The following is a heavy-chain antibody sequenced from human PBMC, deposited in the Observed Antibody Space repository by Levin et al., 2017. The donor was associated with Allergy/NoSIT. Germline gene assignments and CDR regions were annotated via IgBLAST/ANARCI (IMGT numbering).Heavy chain of an antibody. J-gene: IGHJ5*02. CDR3: AKARGTMIRNGFDP. CDR1: GFTFDDYA. V-gene: IGHV3-9*01. D-gene: IGHD3-22*01. Sequence: GGSLRLSCAASGFTFDDYAMHWVRQAPGKGLEWVSGISWNSGSIGYADSVKGRFTISRDNAKNSLYLQMNSLRAEDTALYYCAKARGTMIRNGFDPWGQGTLVTVSS. CDR2: ISWNSGSI.